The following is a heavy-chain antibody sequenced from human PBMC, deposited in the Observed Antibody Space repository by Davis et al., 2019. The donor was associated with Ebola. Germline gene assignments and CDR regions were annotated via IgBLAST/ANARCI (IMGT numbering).Heavy chain of an antibody. D-gene: IGHD1-26*01. CDR1: GYTFTSYG. V-gene: IGHV1-18*01. Sequence: ASVKVSCKASGYTFTSYGISWVRQAPGQGLEWMGWISAYNGNTNYAQKLQGRVTMTTDTSTSTAYMELRSLRSDDTAVYYCARDWVGATTVLLYYGMDVWGKGTTVTVSS. CDR3: ARDWVGATTVLLYYGMDV. CDR2: ISAYNGNT. J-gene: IGHJ6*04.